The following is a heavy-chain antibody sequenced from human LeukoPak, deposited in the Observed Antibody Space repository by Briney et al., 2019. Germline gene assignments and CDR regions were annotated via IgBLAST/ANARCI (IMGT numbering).Heavy chain of an antibody. CDR3: VRRAAYYDSSGYLAPDYYFDL. CDR1: GFSFSRYW. D-gene: IGHD3-22*01. V-gene: IGHV3-74*01. Sequence: GGSLRLSCAASGFSFSRYWMHWVRQTPGKGLVWVSYIDTEGSTTRYADSVKGRFTISRDNAKNTLYLQMNSLRREDTAFYYCVRRAAYYDSSGYLAPDYYFDLWGQGTLVTVSS. J-gene: IGHJ4*02. CDR2: IDTEGSTT.